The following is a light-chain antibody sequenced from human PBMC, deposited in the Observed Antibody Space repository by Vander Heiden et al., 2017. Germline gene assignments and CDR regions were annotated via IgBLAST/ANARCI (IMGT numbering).Light chain of an antibody. Sequence: QSVLTQPPSASGTPGHRGTIACSGRRANIGSNSVNWYQQPPGKAPNVLIYRTDQRPAGVPDRFAGSKAGTSASLAISGRQAEEEGEYYGAGGEDSRNGLFGGGTKLTVL. CDR2: RTD. CDR3: AGGEDSRNGL. J-gene: IGLJ2*01. CDR1: RANIGSNS. V-gene: IGLV1-44*01.